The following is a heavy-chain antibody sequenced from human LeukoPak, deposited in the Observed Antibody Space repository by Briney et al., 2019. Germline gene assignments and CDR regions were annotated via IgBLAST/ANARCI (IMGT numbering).Heavy chain of an antibody. CDR1: GGSFSGYY. J-gene: IGHJ4*02. V-gene: IGHV4-34*01. CDR2: INHSGST. Sequence: SETLSLTCAVYGGSFSGYYWSWIRQPPGKGLEWIGEINHSGSTNYNPSLKSRLTVSVDTSKNQFSLKLSSVTAADTAVYYCARDSGWFAYWGQGTLVTVSS. D-gene: IGHD3-10*01. CDR3: ARDSGWFAY.